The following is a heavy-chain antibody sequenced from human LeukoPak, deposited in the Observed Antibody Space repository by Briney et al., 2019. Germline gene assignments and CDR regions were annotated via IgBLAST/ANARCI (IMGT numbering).Heavy chain of an antibody. CDR3: TTAPASLGY. CDR1: GFTFRNAW. J-gene: IGHJ4*02. V-gene: IGHV3-15*01. CDR2: IKSKHDGGTT. Sequence: GSLRLSCATPGFTFRNAWMSWVRQAPRKGREWVGRIKSKHDGGTTDFAAPVKGRFSISRDDSENTLYLQMNSLITDDTAVYYCTTAPASLGYWGQGTLVTVSS.